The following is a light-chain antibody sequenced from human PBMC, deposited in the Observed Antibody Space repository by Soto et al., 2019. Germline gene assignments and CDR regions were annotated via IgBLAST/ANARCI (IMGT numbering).Light chain of an antibody. Sequence: ASVGNRVTISCRPSQSVNKWLAWFQQKPGKVPKLLIFDASTLQTGVPSRFGGGGSGTEFTLTMRCLHPGDFAIPYYQEYNCDAPRTIGAGTKVDIK. CDR1: QSVNKW. CDR3: QEYNCDAPRT. V-gene: IGKV1-5*01. J-gene: IGKJ4*01. CDR2: DAS.